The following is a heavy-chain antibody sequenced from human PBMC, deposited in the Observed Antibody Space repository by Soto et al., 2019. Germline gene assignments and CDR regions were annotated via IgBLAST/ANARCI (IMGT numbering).Heavy chain of an antibody. J-gene: IGHJ4*02. CDR3: ARLGGVAVRTFDY. Sequence: DILSVTSTVSVGPSNEFYCSWIPQPPGKGLEWIGYIYYSGSTDYNPSLNSRVTMSVDPSKTQSSLNLRSVNTADTAVYYCARLGGVAVRTFDYWGQGTLVTVSS. CDR1: VGPSNEFY. CDR2: IYYSGST. V-gene: IGHV4-59*07. D-gene: IGHD6-6*01.